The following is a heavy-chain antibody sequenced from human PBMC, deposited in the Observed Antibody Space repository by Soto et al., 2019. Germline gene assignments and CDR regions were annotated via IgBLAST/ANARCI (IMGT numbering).Heavy chain of an antibody. CDR1: GGSISSYY. CDR3: ARNVVVAAKFFYSMDV. CDR2: IYTSGST. Sequence: PSETLSLTCTVSGGSISSYYWSWIRQPAGKGLEWIGRIYTSGSTNYNPSLKSRVTMSVDTSKNQFSLKLSSVTAADTAVYYCARNVVVAAKFFYSMDVWGQGTTVTVSS. V-gene: IGHV4-4*07. D-gene: IGHD2-15*01. J-gene: IGHJ6*02.